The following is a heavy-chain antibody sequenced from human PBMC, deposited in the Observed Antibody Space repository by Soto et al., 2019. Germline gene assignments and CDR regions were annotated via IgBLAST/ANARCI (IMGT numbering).Heavy chain of an antibody. D-gene: IGHD1-26*01. Sequence: PGGSLRLSCAASGFTFSNYAISWVRQAPGKGLEWVSSISGSGGSTYYADSVKSRFTISRDNSKNTLYLQMNSLRAEDTAVYYCATYSGNYERYGVYYGMDVWGQGTTVTVSS. CDR2: ISGSGGST. V-gene: IGHV3-23*01. J-gene: IGHJ6*02. CDR3: ATYSGNYERYGVYYGMDV. CDR1: GFTFSNYA.